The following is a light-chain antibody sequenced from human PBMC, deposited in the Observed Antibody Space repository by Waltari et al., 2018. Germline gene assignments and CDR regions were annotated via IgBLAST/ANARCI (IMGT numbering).Light chain of an antibody. CDR1: QSINNY. CDR2: DAS. V-gene: IGKV3-11*01. CDR3: QQRSNWPPNT. J-gene: IGKJ2*01. Sequence: RARQSINNYLAWYQHKPGQAPRLLIYDASKRATGIPARFSGTGSGTDFTLTIISLEREDFAVYYCQQRSNWPPNTFGQGTKLEIK.